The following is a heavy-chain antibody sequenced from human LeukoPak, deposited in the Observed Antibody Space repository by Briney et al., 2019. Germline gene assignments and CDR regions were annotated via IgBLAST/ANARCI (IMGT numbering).Heavy chain of an antibody. Sequence: GGSLRLSCAASGFNFSSYAMTWVRQAPGKGLEWVSAISGSGGNTYYADSVKGRFTISRDNSKNTLYLQMNSLRAEDTAVYYCAKDRSDIDMAYLFDYWGQGTPVTVSS. CDR2: ISGSGGNT. D-gene: IGHD5-18*01. CDR3: AKDRSDIDMAYLFDY. V-gene: IGHV3-23*01. J-gene: IGHJ4*02. CDR1: GFNFSSYA.